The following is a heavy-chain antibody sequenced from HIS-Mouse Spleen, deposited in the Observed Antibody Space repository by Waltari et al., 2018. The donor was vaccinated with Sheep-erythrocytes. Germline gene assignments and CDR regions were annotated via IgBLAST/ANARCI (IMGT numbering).Heavy chain of an antibody. CDR1: GYSFTSYW. J-gene: IGHJ3*02. D-gene: IGHD3-3*01. Sequence: EVQLVQSGAEVKKPGESLKISCKGSGYSFTSYWIGWVRQMPGKGLEWVGSIYPGDSDTTYSPSFQGQVTISADKSISTAYLQSSSLKASDTAMYYCARRTYYDFWSGYYTDAFDIWGQGTMVTVSS. CDR3: ARRTYYDFWSGYYTDAFDI. V-gene: IGHV5-51*03. CDR2: IYPGDSDT.